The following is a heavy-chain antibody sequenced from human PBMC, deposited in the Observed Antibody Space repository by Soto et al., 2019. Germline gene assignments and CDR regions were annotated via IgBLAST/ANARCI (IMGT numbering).Heavy chain of an antibody. CDR3: ARGHIVATILDY. J-gene: IGHJ4*02. D-gene: IGHD5-12*01. V-gene: IGHV3-48*03. CDR1: GYIFRNDE. Sequence: EVQLVESGGALVQPGGSLRLSCAASGYIFRNDEMSWVRQAPGKGLEWVSYIDHSGTTIYYADSVKGRFTISRDNAKNSLFLQMNSLRVEDTAVYYCARGHIVATILDYWGQGTLVTLCS. CDR2: IDHSGTTI.